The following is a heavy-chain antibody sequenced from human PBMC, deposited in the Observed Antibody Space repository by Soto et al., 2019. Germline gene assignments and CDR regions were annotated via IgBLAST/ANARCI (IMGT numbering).Heavy chain of an antibody. Sequence: SLRLSCTASGFMFSNFGMHWVRQAPGKGLEWVAVIWHDGSNKYFAESVKGRFTMSRDNAKDTLYLQMNSLRVEDTAVYYCARDEMGYCSGGSCYTPGGLDVWGLGTTVTVSS. D-gene: IGHD2-15*01. CDR3: ARDEMGYCSGGSCYTPGGLDV. CDR2: IWHDGSNK. CDR1: GFMFSNFG. V-gene: IGHV3-33*01. J-gene: IGHJ6*02.